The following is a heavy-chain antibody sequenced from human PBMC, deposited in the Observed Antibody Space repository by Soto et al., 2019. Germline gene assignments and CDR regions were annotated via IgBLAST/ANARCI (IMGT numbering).Heavy chain of an antibody. D-gene: IGHD2-2*01. J-gene: IGHJ4*02. V-gene: IGHV2-70*04. CDR1: GFSVSTSGMR. Sequence: VSGPTLVNPTQTLTLTCSFSGFSVSTSGMRVSWSRQPPGKALECLARIDWDNGKLYSTSLKTRLTVSKDTSKNQVVLTMTNMDTVDTAAYYCARISSSFGYYFEYWGKGTMVTVSS. CDR2: IDWDNGK. CDR3: ARISSSFGYYFEY.